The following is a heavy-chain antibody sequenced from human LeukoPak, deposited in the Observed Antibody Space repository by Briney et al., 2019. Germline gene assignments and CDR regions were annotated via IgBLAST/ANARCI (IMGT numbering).Heavy chain of an antibody. V-gene: IGHV1-69*04. Sequence: SVKVSCKASGGTFSSYAISWVRQAPGQGLEWMGRIIPILGIANYAQKFQGRVTITADKSTSTAYMELSSLRSEDTAVYYCAREVERYCSGGSCYADDYWGQGTLVTVSS. CDR1: GGTFSSYA. D-gene: IGHD2-15*01. CDR2: IIPILGIA. CDR3: AREVERYCSGGSCYADDY. J-gene: IGHJ4*02.